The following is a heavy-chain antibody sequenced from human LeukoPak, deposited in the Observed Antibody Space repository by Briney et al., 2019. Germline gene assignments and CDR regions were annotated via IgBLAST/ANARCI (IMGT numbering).Heavy chain of an antibody. CDR2: IKGDGRII. D-gene: IGHD3-10*01. Sequence: GGSLRLSCGGSGFTFSTYWMHWVRQVPGKGLVWVSRIKGDGRIITYADSVKGRFTISRDNARNTLYLQMNSLRVEDTAVYYCLARGARGVSDQVFDYWGQGTLVTVSS. CDR1: GFTFSTYW. V-gene: IGHV3-74*01. CDR3: LARGARGVSDQVFDY. J-gene: IGHJ4*02.